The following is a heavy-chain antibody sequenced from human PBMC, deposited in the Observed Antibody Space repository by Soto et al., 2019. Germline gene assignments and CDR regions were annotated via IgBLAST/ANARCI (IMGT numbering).Heavy chain of an antibody. CDR1: GFTFSSYS. J-gene: IGHJ3*02. Sequence: GGSLRLSCAASGFTFSSYSMNWVRQAPGKGLEWVSYISSSSSTIYYADSVKGRFTISRDNAKNSLYLQMNSLRAEDTAVYYCARDHYYGSGTAAFDIWGQGTMVTVSS. CDR3: ARDHYYGSGTAAFDI. D-gene: IGHD3-10*01. V-gene: IGHV3-48*01. CDR2: ISSSSSTI.